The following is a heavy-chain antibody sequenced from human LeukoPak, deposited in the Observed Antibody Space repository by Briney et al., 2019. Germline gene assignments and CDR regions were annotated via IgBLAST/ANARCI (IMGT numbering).Heavy chain of an antibody. V-gene: IGHV3-7*04. J-gene: IGHJ4*02. CDR3: ARGWLAARPTTAAVFDY. CDR1: GFTFSSCW. Sequence: GGSLRLSCAASGFTFSSCWMDWVRQAPGKVLEWVANIKNDERERYYVDSVQGRFTISRDNARNSLYLQMNSLRVEDTALYYCARGWLAARPTTAAVFDYWGQGILVTVSP. CDR2: IKNDERER. D-gene: IGHD6-6*01.